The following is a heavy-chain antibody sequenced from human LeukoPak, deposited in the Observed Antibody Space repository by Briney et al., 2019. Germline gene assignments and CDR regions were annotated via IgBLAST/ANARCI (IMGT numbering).Heavy chain of an antibody. CDR3: AKRLTDIVVVPAAKSH. V-gene: IGHV3-23*01. Sequence: GGSLRLSCAASGFTFSSYAMSWVRQAPGKGLEWVSAISGSGGSTYYADSVKGRFTISRDNSKNTLYLQMNSLRAEDTAIYYCAKRLTDIVVVPAAKSHWGQGTLVTVSS. CDR1: GFTFSSYA. CDR2: ISGSGGST. J-gene: IGHJ4*02. D-gene: IGHD2-2*01.